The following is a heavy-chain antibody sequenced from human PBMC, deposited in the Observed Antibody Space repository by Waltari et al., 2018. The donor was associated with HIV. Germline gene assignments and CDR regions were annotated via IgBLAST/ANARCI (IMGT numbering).Heavy chain of an antibody. J-gene: IGHJ4*02. D-gene: IGHD3-22*01. CDR3: LVGSHYYESTSYYAV. Sequence: QVQVVQSGPELKRPGSSVKVSCTASGANFGAHQINWVRQAPGQGLVWLATLVPRTQRKSSSQQFRGRVTLTADRSTTTAFMDLAGLTSDDTAIYYCLVGSHYYESTSYYAVGGPGTLVAVS. CDR1: GANFGAHQ. CDR2: LVPRTQRK. V-gene: IGHV1-69*02.